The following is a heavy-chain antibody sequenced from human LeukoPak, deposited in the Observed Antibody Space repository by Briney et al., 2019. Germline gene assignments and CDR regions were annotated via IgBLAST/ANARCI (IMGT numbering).Heavy chain of an antibody. J-gene: IGHJ6*03. Sequence: GASVKVSCKASGYTFTGYYMHWVRQAPGQGLEWMGWINPNSGGTNYAQKFQGRVTMTRDTSISTAYMELSRLRSDDTAVYYCARLYSGYDLADYYYYMDVWGKGTTVTISS. CDR1: GYTFTGYY. V-gene: IGHV1-2*02. CDR3: ARLYSGYDLADYYYYMDV. D-gene: IGHD5-12*01. CDR2: INPNSGGT.